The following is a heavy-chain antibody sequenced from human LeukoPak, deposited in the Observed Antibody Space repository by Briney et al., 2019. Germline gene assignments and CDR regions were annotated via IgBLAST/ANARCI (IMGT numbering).Heavy chain of an antibody. V-gene: IGHV1-46*01. CDR2: INPSGGST. Sequence: ASVKVSCKASGYTFTSYYMHWVRQAPGQGLEWMGIINPSGGSTSYAQKLQGRVTMTRDTSTSTVYMELSSLRSEDTAVYYCARIRSGGPYYYGMDVWGQGTTVTVSS. D-gene: IGHD4-23*01. CDR3: ARIRSGGPYYYGMDV. J-gene: IGHJ6*02. CDR1: GYTFTSYY.